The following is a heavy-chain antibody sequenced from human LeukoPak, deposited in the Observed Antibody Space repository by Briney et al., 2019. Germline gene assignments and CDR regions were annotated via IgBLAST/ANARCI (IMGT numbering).Heavy chain of an antibody. CDR1: GFTFSSYV. CDR3: VRESSYGFNI. J-gene: IGHJ3*02. CDR2: ISSNGGST. V-gene: IGHV3-64*04. Sequence: GGSLRLSCSASGFTFSSYVMHWVRQAPGKGLEYVSVISSNGGSTDYADSVEGRFTISRDNAKNSLYLQMNSLRDEDTAVYYCVRESSYGFNIWGQGTMVTVSS.